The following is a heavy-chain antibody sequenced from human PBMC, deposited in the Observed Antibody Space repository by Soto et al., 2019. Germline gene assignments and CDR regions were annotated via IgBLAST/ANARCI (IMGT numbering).Heavy chain of an antibody. CDR2: FSADNGNI. J-gene: IGHJ4*02. V-gene: IGHV1-18*01. D-gene: IGHD6-19*01. CDR1: GYTFTSYG. CDR3: ARTKYSSGWYGGYYFDH. Sequence: QVQLVQSGAEVKKPGASVKVSCKASGYTFTSYGISWVRQAPGQGLEWMTWFSADNGNINYAQKIQGRVTMTTDTSTSTTYMELRSLRSDDTAVYYCARTKYSSGWYGGYYFDHWGQGTLVTVSS.